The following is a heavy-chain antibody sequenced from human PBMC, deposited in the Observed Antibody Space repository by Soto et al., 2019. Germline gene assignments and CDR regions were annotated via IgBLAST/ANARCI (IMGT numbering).Heavy chain of an antibody. CDR3: VGGQYYFDY. D-gene: IGHD3-10*01. V-gene: IGHV3-30*03. J-gene: IGHJ4*02. Sequence: QVQLVESGGGVVQPGRSLRLSCAASGFPFTTYGMHWVREGPGKGLEWVAVISYDGSNKYYADSVKGRLTISRDNSKNMLYLQMNSLRPEDTALYYCVGGQYYFDYRGQGTLVTVSS. CDR2: ISYDGSNK. CDR1: GFPFTTYG.